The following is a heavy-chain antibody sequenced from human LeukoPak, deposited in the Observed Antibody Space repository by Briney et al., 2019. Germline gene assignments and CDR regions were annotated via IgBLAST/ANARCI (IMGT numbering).Heavy chain of an antibody. J-gene: IGHJ3*02. CDR3: ARGLIPKNGDHYAFDI. V-gene: IGHV5-51*01. D-gene: IGHD7-27*01. CDR1: GYSFTSYW. CDR2: IYPGDSDT. Sequence: GESLKISCKGSGYSFTSYWIGWVRQMPGKGLEWMGIIYPGDSDTRYSPSFQGQVTISADKSISTAYLQWSSLRSEDTAVYYCARGLIPKNGDHYAFDIWGQGTMVTVSS.